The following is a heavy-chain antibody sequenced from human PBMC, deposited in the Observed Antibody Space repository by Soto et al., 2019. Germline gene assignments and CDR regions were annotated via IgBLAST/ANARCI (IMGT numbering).Heavy chain of an antibody. CDR2: IKSKTDGGTT. Sequence: EVQLVESGGGLVKPGGSLRLSCAASGFTFSNAWMSWVRQAPGKGLEWVGRIKSKTDGGTTDYAAPVKGRFTISRDDSNNTLYLQMNSLKTEDTAVYYCTTSSPLGYYYDSSGYYYAYWGQGTLVTVSS. J-gene: IGHJ4*02. D-gene: IGHD3-22*01. CDR1: GFTFSNAW. CDR3: TTSSPLGYYYDSSGYYYAY. V-gene: IGHV3-15*01.